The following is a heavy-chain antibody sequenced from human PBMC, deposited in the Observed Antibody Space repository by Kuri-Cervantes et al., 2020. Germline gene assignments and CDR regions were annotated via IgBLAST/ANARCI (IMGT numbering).Heavy chain of an antibody. J-gene: IGHJ4*02. CDR2: INHSGST. Sequence: ESLKISCAASGFTFSYAWMSWVRQPPGKGLEWVGEINHSGSTNCNPSLKSRVTISVDTSRSLFSLKLNSVTAADTAVIYCATPRATVGLDYWGQGILVTVSS. D-gene: IGHD3-10*01. CDR1: GFTFSYAW. CDR3: ATPRATVGLDY. V-gene: IGHV4-34*08.